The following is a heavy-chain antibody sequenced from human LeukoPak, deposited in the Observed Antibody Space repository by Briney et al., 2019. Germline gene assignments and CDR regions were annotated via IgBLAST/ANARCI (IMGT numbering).Heavy chain of an antibody. D-gene: IGHD6-19*01. J-gene: IGHJ4*02. CDR2: ISSSSSYI. CDR1: GFTFSSYS. V-gene: IGHV3-21*04. CDR3: ANSEAGTYHIDY. Sequence: GGSLRLSCAASGFTFSSYSMNWVRQAPGKGLEWVSSISSSSSYIYYADSVKGRFTISRDNAKNSLYLQMNSLRAEDTAVYYCANSEAGTYHIDYWGQGTLVTVSS.